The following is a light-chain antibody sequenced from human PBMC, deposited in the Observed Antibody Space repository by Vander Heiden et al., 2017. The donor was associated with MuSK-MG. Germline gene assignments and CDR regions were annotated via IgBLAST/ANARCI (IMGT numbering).Light chain of an antibody. J-gene: IGKJ1*01. Sequence: DIQLTQSPSFLSASVEDRVTITCRASQGISSYLAWYQQKPGKAPKLLIYAASTLQSGVPSRFSGSGSGTEFTLTISSLQPEDFATYYCQQLNSYPRTFGQGTKVEIK. CDR1: QGISSY. CDR3: QQLNSYPRT. CDR2: AAS. V-gene: IGKV1-9*01.